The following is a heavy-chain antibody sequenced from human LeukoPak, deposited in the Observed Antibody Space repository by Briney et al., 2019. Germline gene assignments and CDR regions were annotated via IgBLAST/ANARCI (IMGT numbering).Heavy chain of an antibody. D-gene: IGHD2-15*01. CDR3: ARDRLGYCSGGSCYNWFDP. CDR1: GGSISSYY. CDR2: IYDSGST. J-gene: IGHJ5*02. Sequence: PSETLSLTCTVSGGSISSYYWSWIRQPPGKGLEWIGYIYDSGSTNYNPSLKSRVTISVDTSKNQFSLKLSSVTAADTAVYYCARDRLGYCSGGSCYNWFDPWGQGTLVTVSS. V-gene: IGHV4-59*12.